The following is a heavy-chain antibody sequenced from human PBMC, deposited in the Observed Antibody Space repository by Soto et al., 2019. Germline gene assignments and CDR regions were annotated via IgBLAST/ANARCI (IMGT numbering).Heavy chain of an antibody. CDR3: ARYYGMDV. CDR1: GFTFSDHW. V-gene: IGHV3-74*01. CDR2: INSDGSST. J-gene: IGHJ6*02. Sequence: PGGSLRLSCAASGFTFSDHWMHWVRLAPGKGLMWVSRINSDGSSTSYADSVKGRFTISRDNAKNTLYLQMNSLRAEDTAVYYCARYYGMDVWGQGTTVTVSS.